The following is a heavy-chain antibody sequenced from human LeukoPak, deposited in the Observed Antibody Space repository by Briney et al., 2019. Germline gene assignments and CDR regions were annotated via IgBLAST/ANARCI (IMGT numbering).Heavy chain of an antibody. CDR2: IYSGGST. CDR3: ARGVGGYDLLAYYYYYYMDV. D-gene: IGHD5-12*01. J-gene: IGHJ6*03. Sequence: GGSLRLSCAASGFTVSSNYMSWVRQARGKGLEWVSVIYSGGSTYYADSVKGRFTISRDSSKNTLYLQMNSLRAEDTAVYYCARGVGGYDLLAYYYYYYMDVWGKGTTVTVSS. V-gene: IGHV3-53*01. CDR1: GFTVSSNY.